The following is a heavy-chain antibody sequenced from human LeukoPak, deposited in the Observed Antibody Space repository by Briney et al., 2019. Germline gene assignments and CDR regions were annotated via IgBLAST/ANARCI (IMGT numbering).Heavy chain of an antibody. CDR1: GFTFTTYS. D-gene: IGHD3-3*01. J-gene: IGHJ6*03. V-gene: IGHV3-21*01. Sequence: GGSLRLSCAASGFTFTTYSMDWVRQAPGKGLEWVSSIDNSGTYIYYADSVKGRFTISRDNSKNSLYLQMNSLRAEDTAVYYCASANPILLDYYYYYYMDVWGKGTTVTVSS. CDR2: IDNSGTYI. CDR3: ASANPILLDYYYYYYMDV.